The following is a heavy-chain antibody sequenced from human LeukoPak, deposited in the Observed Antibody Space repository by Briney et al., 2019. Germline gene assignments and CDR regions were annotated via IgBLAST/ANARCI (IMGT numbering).Heavy chain of an antibody. V-gene: IGHV3-21*01. CDR3: ARLGYCSGGSCY. CDR2: ISSSSSYI. D-gene: IGHD2-15*01. Sequence: PGGSLRLSCAASGFTFSSYSMTWVRRAPGKGREWVSSISSSSSYIYYADSVKGRFTISRDNAKNSLYLQMNSLRAEDTAVYYCARLGYCSGGSCYWGQGTLVTVSS. J-gene: IGHJ4*02. CDR1: GFTFSSYS.